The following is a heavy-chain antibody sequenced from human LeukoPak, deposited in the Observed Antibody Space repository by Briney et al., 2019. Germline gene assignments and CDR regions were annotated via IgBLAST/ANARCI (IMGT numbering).Heavy chain of an antibody. Sequence: SVKVSCKASGGTFSSYAISWVRQAPGQGLEWMGGIIPIFGTANYAQKFQGRVTITTDESTSTAYMELSSLRSEDTAVYYCAKSDQGDYGGNPRFGYYYMDVWGKGTTVTVSS. CDR1: GGTFSSYA. D-gene: IGHD4-23*01. CDR3: AKSDQGDYGGNPRFGYYYMDV. V-gene: IGHV1-69*05. J-gene: IGHJ6*03. CDR2: IIPIFGTA.